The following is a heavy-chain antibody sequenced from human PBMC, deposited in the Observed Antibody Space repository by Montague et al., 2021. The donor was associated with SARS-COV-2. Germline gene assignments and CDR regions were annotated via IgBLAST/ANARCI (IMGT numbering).Heavy chain of an antibody. D-gene: IGHD3-10*01. CDR1: GASISSNNW. CDR3: ARLGVVPSPRTFDP. CDR2: TYHSGST. Sequence: SETLSLTCEVSGASISSNNWWIWVRQSPGKGPEWIGETYHSGSTNYNPSLRSRVTISVDKSKNQFSLKVNSVSAADTAVYYCARLGVVPSPRTFDPWGQGPWSPSPQ. J-gene: IGHJ5*02. V-gene: IGHV4-4*02.